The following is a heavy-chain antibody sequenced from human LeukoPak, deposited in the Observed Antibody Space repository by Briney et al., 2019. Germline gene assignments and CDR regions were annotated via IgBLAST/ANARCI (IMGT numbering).Heavy chain of an antibody. J-gene: IGHJ6*03. D-gene: IGHD5-18*01. CDR3: ARTTEGGYTYDFFYYYYMDV. CDR2: INHSGST. Sequence: SETLSLTCAVYGGSFSGYYWSWIRQPPGKGLEWIGEINHSGSTNYNPSLKSRVTISVDTSKNQFSLKLSSVTAADTAVYYCARTTEGGYTYDFFYYYYMDVWGKGTTVTISS. CDR1: GGSFSGYY. V-gene: IGHV4-34*01.